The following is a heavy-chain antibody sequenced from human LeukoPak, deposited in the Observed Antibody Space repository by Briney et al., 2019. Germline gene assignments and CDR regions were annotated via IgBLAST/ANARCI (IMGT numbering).Heavy chain of an antibody. V-gene: IGHV3-7*01. CDR3: ALSRTLDY. J-gene: IGHJ4*02. CDR2: IKQDGSEK. D-gene: IGHD2-2*01. Sequence: PGGSLRLSCAASGFTFSGYWMSWVRQAPGKGLEWVAKIKQDGSEKYYVDSVKGRFTISRDNAKNSLYLQMNSLRAEDTAVYYCALSRTLDYWGQGTLVTVSS. CDR1: GFTFSGYW.